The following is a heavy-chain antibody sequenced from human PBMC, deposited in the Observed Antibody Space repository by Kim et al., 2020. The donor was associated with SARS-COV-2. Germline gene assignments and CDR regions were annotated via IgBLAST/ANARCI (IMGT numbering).Heavy chain of an antibody. D-gene: IGHD3-10*01. CDR2: TSHSGTP. Sequence: SETLSLTCTVSGASINSGGYFWSWIRQHPGKGLEWIGFTSHSGTPYHNPSLKSRATVSIDTSKNQLSLKLTSVTAADTAVYYCARVDFGSGSINYYF. CDR1: GASINSGGYF. V-gene: IGHV4-31*03. CDR3: ARVDFGSGSINYYF. J-gene: IGHJ4*01.